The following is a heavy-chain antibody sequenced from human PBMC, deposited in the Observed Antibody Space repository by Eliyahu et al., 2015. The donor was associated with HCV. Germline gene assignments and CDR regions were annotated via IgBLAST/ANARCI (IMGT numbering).Heavy chain of an antibody. CDR2: IKQDGSEK. J-gene: IGHJ4*02. Sequence: EVQLVESGGGLVQPGGSLRLSXXAXVFTFSSYWMSWVRQAPGKGLEWVANIKQDGSEKYYVDSVKGRFTISRDNAKNSLYLQMNSLRAEDTAVYYCAREERDYGAGTDYWGQGTLVTVSS. CDR3: AREERDYGAGTDY. D-gene: IGHD4-17*01. CDR1: VFTFSSYW. V-gene: IGHV3-7*01.